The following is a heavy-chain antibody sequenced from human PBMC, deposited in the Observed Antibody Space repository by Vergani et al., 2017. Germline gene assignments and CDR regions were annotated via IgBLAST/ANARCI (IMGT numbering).Heavy chain of an antibody. D-gene: IGHD3-22*01. CDR2: ISSRSTYT. V-gene: IGHV3-21*01. CDR1: GFTFSSYS. J-gene: IGHJ4*02. CDR3: ARGYKYDNSGYYYYLPDY. Sequence: EVQLVESGGGLVKPGGSLRLSCAASGFTFSSYSMNWVRQAPGKGLEWVPSISSRSTYTYYADSVKGRFTISRDNAKSSLYLQMNSLRADDTAVHYCARGYKYDNSGYYYYLPDYWGQGTLVTVSS.